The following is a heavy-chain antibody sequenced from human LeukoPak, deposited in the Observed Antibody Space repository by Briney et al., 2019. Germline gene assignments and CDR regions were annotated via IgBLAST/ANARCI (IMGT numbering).Heavy chain of an antibody. J-gene: IGHJ4*02. CDR1: GFTVSSNY. D-gene: IGHD3-10*01. CDR3: ARDWPSLVVRGVIDY. V-gene: IGHV3-53*01. CDR2: IYSGGST. Sequence: GGSLRLSCAASGFTVSSNYMSWVRQAPGKGLEWVSVIYSGGSTYYADSVKGRFTISRDNSKNTLYLQMNSLRAEDTAVYYCARDWPSLVVRGVIDYWGQGTLVTVSS.